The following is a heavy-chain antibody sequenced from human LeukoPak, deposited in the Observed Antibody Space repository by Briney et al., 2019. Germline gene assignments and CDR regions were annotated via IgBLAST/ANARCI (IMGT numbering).Heavy chain of an antibody. V-gene: IGHV3-74*01. CDR3: AKDLEQWLEAEYFQH. J-gene: IGHJ1*01. D-gene: IGHD6-19*01. CDR1: GFTFSSYW. CDR2: INSDGSST. Sequence: GGSLRLSCAASGFTFSSYWMPWVRQAPGKGLVWVSRINSDGSSTSYADSVKGRFTISRDNAKNTLYLQMNSLRAEDTAVYYCAKDLEQWLEAEYFQHWGQGTLVTVSS.